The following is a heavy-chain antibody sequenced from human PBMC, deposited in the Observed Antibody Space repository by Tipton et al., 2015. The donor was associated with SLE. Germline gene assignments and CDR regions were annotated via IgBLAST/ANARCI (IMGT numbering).Heavy chain of an antibody. CDR3: ARRDRSSDY. CDR1: GYNFNTYD. CDR2: ISGYIGNT. J-gene: IGHJ4*02. D-gene: IGHD1-26*01. Sequence: QLVQSGAEVKKPGASVKVSCKASGYNFNTYDINWVRQAPGQGLQWMGWISGYIGNTNYAQNLQGRVALTTDTSTSTAYMELRSLRSDDTAVYYCARRDRSSDYWDQGTQVTVSS. V-gene: IGHV1-18*01.